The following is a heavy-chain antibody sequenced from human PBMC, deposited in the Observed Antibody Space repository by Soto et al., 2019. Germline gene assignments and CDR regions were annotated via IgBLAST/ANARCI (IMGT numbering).Heavy chain of an antibody. CDR1: GYSLSTSGLG. J-gene: IGHJ4*02. Sequence: QITLKESGPTLVKPTQSLTLTCTFSGYSLSTSGLGVGWIRQPPGKALERLALIYWDDDKRYSPSLKSRLTITKDTSKNQVVLRMTNMDPVDTATYYCAHRDLITFGALIAAFDYWGQGTLVTVSS. V-gene: IGHV2-5*02. D-gene: IGHD3-16*02. CDR2: IYWDDDK. CDR3: AHRDLITFGALIAAFDY.